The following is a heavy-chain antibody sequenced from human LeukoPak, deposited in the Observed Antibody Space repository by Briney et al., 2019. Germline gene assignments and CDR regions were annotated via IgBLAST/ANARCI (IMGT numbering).Heavy chain of an antibody. Sequence: GGSLRLSCAASGFTFSSYWMSWVRQAPGKGLEWGAVIWYDGSNKYYADSVKGRFTISRDNSKNTLHLQLNSLRAEDTAVYYCARDRGQYSNYFDYWGQGTLVTVSS. CDR1: GFTFSSYW. CDR3: ARDRGQYSNYFDY. V-gene: IGHV3-33*08. CDR2: IWYDGSNK. D-gene: IGHD4-11*01. J-gene: IGHJ4*02.